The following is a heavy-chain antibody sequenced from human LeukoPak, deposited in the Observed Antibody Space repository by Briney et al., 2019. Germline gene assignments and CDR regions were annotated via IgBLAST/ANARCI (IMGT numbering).Heavy chain of an antibody. CDR3: AREEEYYDYVWGSYRSGFDY. CDR1: GYTFTGYY. J-gene: IGHJ4*02. V-gene: IGHV1-2*06. Sequence: GASVKVSCKASGYTFTGYYMHWVRQAPGQGLEWMGRINPNSGGTNYAQKFQGRVTMTRDTFISTAYMELSRLRSDDTAVYYCAREEEYYDYVWGSYRSGFDYWGQGTLVTVSS. D-gene: IGHD3-16*01. CDR2: INPNSGGT.